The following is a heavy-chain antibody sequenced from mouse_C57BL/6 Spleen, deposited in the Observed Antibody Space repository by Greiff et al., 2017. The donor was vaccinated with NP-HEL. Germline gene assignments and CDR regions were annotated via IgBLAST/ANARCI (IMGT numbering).Heavy chain of an antibody. CDR2: INPNNGGT. Sequence: VQLQQSGPELVKPGASVKIPCKASGYTFTDYNMDWVKQSHGKSLEWIGDINPNNGGTIYNQKFKGKATLTVDKSSSTAYMELRSLTSEDTAVYYCARSDGRWYFDVWGTGTTVTVSS. CDR1: GYTFTDYN. V-gene: IGHV1-18*01. D-gene: IGHD2-3*01. CDR3: ARSDGRWYFDV. J-gene: IGHJ1*03.